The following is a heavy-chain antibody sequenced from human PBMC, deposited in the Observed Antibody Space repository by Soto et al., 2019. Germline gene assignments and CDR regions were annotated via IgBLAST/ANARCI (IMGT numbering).Heavy chain of an antibody. CDR3: TTGRAWVDLLTGYFPSIDY. V-gene: IGHV3-15*01. J-gene: IGHJ4*02. Sequence: EVQLVESGGGLVEPGGSLKLSCAATGFTFSDAWMSWVRQAPGKGLEWVGRVKSKTDGGTIDHAAPVKGRFTISRDDSQNPLYLEITILKTEDTAVYYCTTGRAWVDLLTGYFPSIDYWCQGTLVTVSS. CDR1: GFTFSDAW. D-gene: IGHD3-9*01. CDR2: VKSKTDGGTI.